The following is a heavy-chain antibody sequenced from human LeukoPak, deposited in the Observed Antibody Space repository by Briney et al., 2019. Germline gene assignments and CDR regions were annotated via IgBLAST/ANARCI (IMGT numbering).Heavy chain of an antibody. J-gene: IGHJ4*02. CDR3: ARAPSAKNSSPYFFDY. D-gene: IGHD6-6*01. V-gene: IGHV4-61*08. CDR1: GGSISSGGYY. Sequence: PSETLSLTCTVSGGSISSGGYYWSWIRQHPGTGLEWIGYIYYSGSTNYNPSLKSRVTISVDTSKNQFSLKLSSVTAADTAVYYCARAPSAKNSSPYFFDYWGQGTLVTVSS. CDR2: IYYSGST.